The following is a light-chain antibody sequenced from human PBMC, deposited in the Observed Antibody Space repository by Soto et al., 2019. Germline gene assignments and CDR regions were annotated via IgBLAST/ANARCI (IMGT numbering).Light chain of an antibody. Sequence: DIQLTQSPSFLSASVGDRVTITCRASQGINIFLAWFQQKPGKAPNLLISAASTLQSGVPSRFSGSGSETEFTLSITSLQPEDSATYYCQQRNNYPRTFGHGTKVEIK. J-gene: IGKJ2*01. CDR1: QGINIF. CDR2: AAS. V-gene: IGKV1-9*01. CDR3: QQRNNYPRT.